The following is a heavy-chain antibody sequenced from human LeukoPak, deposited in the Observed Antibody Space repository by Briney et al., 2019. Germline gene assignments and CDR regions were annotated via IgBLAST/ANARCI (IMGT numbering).Heavy chain of an antibody. D-gene: IGHD2-2*01. CDR3: ARDKRYCSSTSCYDDYYFYYMDV. CDR2: INTDGIS. CDR1: GFTFSSYW. Sequence: GGSLRLSCAASGFTFSSYWMHWVRQAPGKGLVGVPRINTDGISSYADPVKGRFTISRDNAKNTVYLQMNSLRAEDTAVYYCARDKRYCSSTSCYDDYYFYYMDVWGKGTTVTVSS. J-gene: IGHJ6*03. V-gene: IGHV3-74*01.